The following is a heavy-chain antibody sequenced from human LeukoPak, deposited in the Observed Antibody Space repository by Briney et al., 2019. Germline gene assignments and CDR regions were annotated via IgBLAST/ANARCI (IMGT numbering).Heavy chain of an antibody. Sequence: GGSLRLSCAASGFTFRYYYMSWIRQAPGKGLEGVSYISSSGSTIYYADSVKGRFTISRDNPKNSLYLQMNSLRAEDTAVYYCARELNVDTANWFDPWGQGTLVTVSS. V-gene: IGHV3-11*01. CDR2: ISSSGSTI. CDR1: GFTFRYYY. J-gene: IGHJ5*02. D-gene: IGHD5-18*01. CDR3: ARELNVDTANWFDP.